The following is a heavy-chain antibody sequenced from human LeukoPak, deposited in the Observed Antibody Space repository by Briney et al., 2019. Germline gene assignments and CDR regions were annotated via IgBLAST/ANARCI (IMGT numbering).Heavy chain of an antibody. CDR1: GFTVSSNY. CDR2: IYSGGST. Sequence: GGSLRLSCAASGFTVSSNYMSWVRQAPGKGLEWVSVIYSGGSTYYADSVKGRFTISRDNSKNTLYLQMNSLRAEDTAVYYCARGREYCSSTSCYWDYYYMDVWGKGTTVTVSS. J-gene: IGHJ6*03. D-gene: IGHD2-2*01. CDR3: ARGREYCSSTSCYWDYYYMDV. V-gene: IGHV3-53*01.